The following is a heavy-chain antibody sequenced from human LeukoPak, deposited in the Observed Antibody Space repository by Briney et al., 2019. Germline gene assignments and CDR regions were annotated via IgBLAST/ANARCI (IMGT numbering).Heavy chain of an antibody. J-gene: IGHJ6*03. CDR2: IYSGGST. D-gene: IGHD1-26*01. CDR3: ARVRGSYYMDV. V-gene: IGHV3-53*01. Sequence: GGSLRLSCAASGFTVSSNYMSWVRQAPGEGLEWVSVIYSGGSTYYADSVKGRFTISRDNSKNTLYLQMNSLRAEDTAVYYCARVRGSYYMDVWGKGTTVTISS. CDR1: GFTVSSNY.